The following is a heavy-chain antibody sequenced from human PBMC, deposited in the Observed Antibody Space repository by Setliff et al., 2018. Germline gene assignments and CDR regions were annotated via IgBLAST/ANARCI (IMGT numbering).Heavy chain of an antibody. CDR3: ARINFYVSSGYYYAPEL. CDR2: INNYNFNT. J-gene: IGHJ4*02. D-gene: IGHD3-22*01. CDR1: GFTFTDYG. Sequence: RASVKVSCKFSGFTFTDYGITWVRQVPGQGLEWMGWINNYNFNTQYAQKFQGRVTVTTDTSTTTAYMELRSLRADDTAVYYCARINFYVSSGYYYAPELWGQGTTVTVSS. V-gene: IGHV1-18*01.